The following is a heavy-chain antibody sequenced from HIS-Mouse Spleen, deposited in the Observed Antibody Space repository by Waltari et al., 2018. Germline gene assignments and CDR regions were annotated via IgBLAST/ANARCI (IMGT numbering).Heavy chain of an antibody. CDR1: GFSLGTSGMC. Sequence: QVTLRESGPALVKPTQTLTLTCTFSGFSLGTSGMCVSWIRQPPGKALEWLARIDWDDDKYYSTSLKTRLTISKDTSKNQVVLTMTNMDPVDTATYYCARIAEGYSSGWYAFDYWGQGTLVTVSS. V-gene: IGHV2-70*15. CDR2: IDWDDDK. D-gene: IGHD6-19*01. J-gene: IGHJ4*02. CDR3: ARIAEGYSSGWYAFDY.